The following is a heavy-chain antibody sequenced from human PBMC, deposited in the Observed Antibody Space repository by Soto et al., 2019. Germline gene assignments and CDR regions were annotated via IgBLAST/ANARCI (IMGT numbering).Heavy chain of an antibody. CDR3: VKDDGGYPSTAPH. Sequence: EVQLLESGGGLVQPGGSLRLSCAASGITISNYPMSCVRQAPGKGLDWVSGISGSGDRTYYADSAKGRFTISKDISRNSMSLQLDSLGVEDPAVYFCVKDDGGYPSTAPHWGQGTLVTVSS. J-gene: IGHJ4*02. V-gene: IGHV3-23*01. CDR1: GITISNYP. D-gene: IGHD3-22*01. CDR2: ISGSGDRT.